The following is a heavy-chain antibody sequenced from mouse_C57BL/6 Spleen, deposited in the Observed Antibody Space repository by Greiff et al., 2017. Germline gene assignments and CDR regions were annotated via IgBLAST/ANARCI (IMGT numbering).Heavy chain of an antibody. CDR2: IYPGSGST. J-gene: IGHJ1*03. CDR1: GYTFTSYW. V-gene: IGHV1-55*01. CDR3: AREWAWYFDV. Sequence: LQQPGAELVKPGASVKMSCKASGYTFTSYWITWVKQRPGQGLEWNGDIYPGSGSTNYNEKFKGKATLTVDTSSSTAYMQLSSLTSEDSAVYYCAREWAWYFDVWGTGTTVTVSS. D-gene: IGHD1-3*01.